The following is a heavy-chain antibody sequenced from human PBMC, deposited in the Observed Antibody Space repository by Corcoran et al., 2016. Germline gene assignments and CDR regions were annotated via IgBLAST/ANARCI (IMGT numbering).Heavy chain of an antibody. Sequence: QVQLVQSGAEVKKPGASVKVSCKASGYTFTSYDINWVRQATGQGLEWMGWMNPNSGNTGYAQKFQGRVTMTRNTSISTAYMELSSLRSADTAVYFWARGEGRGPYCSGGSCYYFDSWGPGTLVTVSS. J-gene: IGHJ4*02. CDR2: MNPNSGNT. CDR1: GYTFTSYD. D-gene: IGHD2-15*01. CDR3: ARGEGRGPYCSGGSCYYFDS. V-gene: IGHV1-8*01.